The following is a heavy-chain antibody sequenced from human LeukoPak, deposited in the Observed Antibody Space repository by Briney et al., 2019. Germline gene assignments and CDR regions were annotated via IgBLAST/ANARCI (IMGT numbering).Heavy chain of an antibody. CDR3: ARGYGDYSY. V-gene: IGHV4-34*01. Sequence: SETLSLTCAVYGGSFSGYYWSWIRQPPGKGLEWIGEINHSGSTNYNPSLKSRVTISVDTSKNQFSLKLSSVTAADTAVYYCARGYGDYSYWGQGTLVTASS. CDR2: INHSGST. D-gene: IGHD4-17*01. J-gene: IGHJ4*02. CDR1: GGSFSGYY.